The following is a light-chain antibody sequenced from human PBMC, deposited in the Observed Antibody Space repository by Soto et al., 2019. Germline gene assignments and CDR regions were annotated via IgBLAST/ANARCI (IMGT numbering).Light chain of an antibody. J-gene: IGLJ2*01. CDR2: DVI. V-gene: IGLV2-11*01. Sequence: QSALTQPRSVSGSPGQSITISCSGTRNDVGGYNYVSWYQQHPGTAPKLKIYDVIKRPSGVPDRFSGSKSGNTASLTVSGLQAEDEADYYCCAYAGNYSWVFVGGTKLTVL. CDR1: RNDVGGYNY. CDR3: CAYAGNYSWV.